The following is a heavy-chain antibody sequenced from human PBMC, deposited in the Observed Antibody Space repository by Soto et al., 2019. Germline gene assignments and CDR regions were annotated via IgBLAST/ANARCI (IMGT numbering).Heavy chain of an antibody. J-gene: IGHJ4*02. Sequence: GGSLRLSCAASGFTFSSYGMHWVRQAPGKGLEWVAVIWYDGSNKYYADSVKGRFTISRDNSKNTLYLQMSSLRAEDTAVYYCVKDQAVDTTSGWGQGTLVTVSS. CDR1: GFTFSSYG. CDR2: IWYDGSNK. D-gene: IGHD5-18*01. CDR3: VKDQAVDTTSG. V-gene: IGHV3-30*02.